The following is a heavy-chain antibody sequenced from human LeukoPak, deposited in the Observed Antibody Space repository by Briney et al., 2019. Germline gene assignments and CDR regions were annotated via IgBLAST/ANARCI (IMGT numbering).Heavy chain of an antibody. CDR1: GYSFTRYY. J-gene: IGHJ4*02. CDR2: INPSGGGSST. CDR3: ARSITIFGVATLGY. D-gene: IGHD3-3*01. V-gene: IGHV1-46*01. Sequence: GASVKVSCKASGYSFTRYYIHWVRQAPGQGLEWMAMINPSGGGSSTTYAQKFQGTLTLTRDMSTSTVYMELSSLRSEDTAVYYCARSITIFGVATLGYWGQGTLVTVSS.